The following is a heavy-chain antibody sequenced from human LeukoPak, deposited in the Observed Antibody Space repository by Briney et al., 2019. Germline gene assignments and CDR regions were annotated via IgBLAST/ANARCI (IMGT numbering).Heavy chain of an antibody. D-gene: IGHD5-18*01. Sequence: SETLSLTCTVSGGSISSYYWSWIRQPPGKGLEWIGYIYYSGSTNYNPSLKSRVTISIGTSKNQFSLKLSSVTAADTAVYYCARNAGAYSYEYWGQGTLVTVSS. V-gene: IGHV4-59*01. CDR1: GGSISSYY. CDR3: ARNAGAYSYEY. CDR2: IYYSGST. J-gene: IGHJ4*02.